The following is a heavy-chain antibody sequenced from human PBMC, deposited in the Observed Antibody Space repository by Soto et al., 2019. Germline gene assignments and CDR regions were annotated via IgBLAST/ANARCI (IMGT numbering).Heavy chain of an antibody. CDR1: GGTFKTES. Sequence: QVRLVQSGAEVKKPGSSVKVSCKYSGGTFKTESINWLRQAPGQGLEWMGNILPAFGTADYAPKFQGRVTITADQATTTAYMALSTLTSQDTAFYFCSRGHEYGGNSEAFEIWGQGTLVTVSS. V-gene: IGHV1-69*13. J-gene: IGHJ3*02. CDR3: SRGHEYGGNSEAFEI. CDR2: ILPAFGTA. D-gene: IGHD4-17*01.